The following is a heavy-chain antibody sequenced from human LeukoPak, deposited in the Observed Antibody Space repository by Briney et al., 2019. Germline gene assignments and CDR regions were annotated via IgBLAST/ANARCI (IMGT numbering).Heavy chain of an antibody. CDR3: ARANADGWHYYYMDV. CDR1: GFTFSDYY. D-gene: IGHD5-24*01. CDR2: ISSSGSTI. V-gene: IGHV3-11*04. Sequence: GGSLRLSCAASGFTFSDYYMSWIRQAPGKGLEWVSYISSSGSTIYYADSVKGRFTISRDNARNSLYLQMNSPRAEDTAVYYCARANADGWHYYYMDVWGKGTTVTVSS. J-gene: IGHJ6*03.